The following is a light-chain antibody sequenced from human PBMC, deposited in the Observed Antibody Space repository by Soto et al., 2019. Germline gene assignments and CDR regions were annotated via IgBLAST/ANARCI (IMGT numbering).Light chain of an antibody. J-gene: IGKJ2*01. Sequence: EIVMTQSPATLSVSPGERATLSCWASQSVSSNLAWYQQKPGQAPRLLIYGASTRATGIPARFSGSGSGTEFTLTISSLQSEDFAVYNCQQYNNWPPMYTLGQGTKLEIK. CDR3: QQYNNWPPMYT. CDR1: QSVSSN. V-gene: IGKV3-15*01. CDR2: GAS.